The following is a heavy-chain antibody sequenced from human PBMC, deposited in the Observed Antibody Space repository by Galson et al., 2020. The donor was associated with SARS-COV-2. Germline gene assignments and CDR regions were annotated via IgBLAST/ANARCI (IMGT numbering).Heavy chain of an antibody. J-gene: IGHJ6*02. CDR2: ISYDGGNK. Sequence: SCVASGFPFGSYGMHWVRQAPGKGLEWVALISYDGGNKYYGDSVKGRFTISRDNSKNSLYLQLNSLRAEDTAVYYCAKEGGSYAYYYYGLDVWGLGTTVTVSS. CDR3: AKEGGSYAYYYYGLDV. CDR1: GFPFGSYG. V-gene: IGHV3-30*18. D-gene: IGHD3-16*01.